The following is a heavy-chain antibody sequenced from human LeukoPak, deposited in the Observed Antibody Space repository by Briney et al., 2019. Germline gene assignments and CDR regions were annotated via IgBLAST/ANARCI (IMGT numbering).Heavy chain of an antibody. Sequence: PGGSLRLSCAASGFTFDDYDMHWVRQAPGKGLEWVSLISWDGGSTYYAASVKGRFTISRDNSKNSLYLQMNSMRAEATVFYYCVKGPRYDFGSVYFDYWGQGTLVTVSS. CDR3: VKGPRYDFGSVYFDY. J-gene: IGHJ4*02. CDR2: ISWDGGST. D-gene: IGHD3-3*01. CDR1: GFTFDDYD. V-gene: IGHV3-43D*03.